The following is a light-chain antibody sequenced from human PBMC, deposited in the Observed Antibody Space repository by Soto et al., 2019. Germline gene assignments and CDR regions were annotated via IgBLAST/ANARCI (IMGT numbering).Light chain of an antibody. Sequence: EIVVTQSPATLSVSPGERATLSCRASQSVNTNFAWYQQKPGQAPRLLIYGASNRATGTPDRFRGSGSGTDFTLTITRLEPEDFAVYYCHQYGSAPWTFGQGTKVDIK. J-gene: IGKJ1*01. CDR2: GAS. CDR1: QSVNTN. CDR3: HQYGSAPWT. V-gene: IGKV3-20*01.